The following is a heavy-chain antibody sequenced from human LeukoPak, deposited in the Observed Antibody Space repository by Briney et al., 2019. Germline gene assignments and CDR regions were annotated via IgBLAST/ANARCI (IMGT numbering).Heavy chain of an antibody. V-gene: IGHV5-51*01. J-gene: IGHJ1*01. Sequence: GESLKISCKASGYIFSTYRLAWVRHMPGKGLEWMGVIYPGDSDTTYIPSLQGQVTISVDTSLTTVYLQWSSLRPSDTAIYYCARRRYYGSGDFDLWGQGTLVTVSS. CDR3: ARRRYYGSGDFDL. CDR1: GYIFSTYR. D-gene: IGHD3-10*01. CDR2: IYPGDSDT.